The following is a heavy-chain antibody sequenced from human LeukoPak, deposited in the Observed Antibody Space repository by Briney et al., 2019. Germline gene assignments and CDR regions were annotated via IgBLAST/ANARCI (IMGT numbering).Heavy chain of an antibody. J-gene: IGHJ5*02. V-gene: IGHV1-46*01. Sequence: ASVKVSCKASGYTFTSYYMHWVRQAPGQGLEWMGIINPSGGSTSYAQKFQGRVTKTRDTSTSTVYMELSSLRSEDTAVYYCARTTLFGELYNWFDPWGQGTLVTVSS. D-gene: IGHD3-10*02. CDR2: INPSGGST. CDR1: GYTFTSYY. CDR3: ARTTLFGELYNWFDP.